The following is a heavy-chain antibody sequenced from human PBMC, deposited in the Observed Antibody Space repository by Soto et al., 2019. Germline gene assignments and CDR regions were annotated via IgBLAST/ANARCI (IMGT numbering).Heavy chain of an antibody. CDR1: GASVSSHS. V-gene: IGHV4-59*02. D-gene: IGHD3-10*01. CDR3: ARGGTSGSAVYNWFDP. J-gene: IGHJ5*02. CDR2: IHYSGGT. Sequence: QVQLQESGPGLVKPSGTLSLTCSVTGASVSSHSWSWIRQSPGKGLEWIGYIHYSGGTNYTPSLRSRVTRSVETSKNQLSLNLTSLTAADTAVYYCARGGTSGSAVYNWFDPWGQGTLVTVSS.